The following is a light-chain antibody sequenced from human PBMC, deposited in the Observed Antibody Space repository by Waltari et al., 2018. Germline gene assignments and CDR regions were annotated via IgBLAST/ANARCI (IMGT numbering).Light chain of an antibody. CDR3: QQYNNWPQGT. V-gene: IGKV3-15*01. J-gene: IGKJ2*02. CDR2: GAS. CDR1: QSVSSN. Sequence: EIVMTQSPATLSVSPGERATLSCRASQSVSSNLAWYQQKPGQAPRLLIYGASTRATGIPARFSGSGSGTEFTLTINSLQSEDFAVYYCQQYNNWPQGTFGQGTKLEIK.